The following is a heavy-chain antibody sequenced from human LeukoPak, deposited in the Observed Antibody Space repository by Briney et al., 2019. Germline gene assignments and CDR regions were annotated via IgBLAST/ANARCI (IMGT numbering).Heavy chain of an antibody. V-gene: IGHV3-53*01. CDR2: IYCGGST. D-gene: IGHD1-7*01. J-gene: IGHJ6*03. Sequence: PGGSLRLSCAASGFTVSSNYMSWVRQAPGKGLEWVSVIYCGGSTYYADSVKGRFTISRDNSKNTLYLQMNSLRAEDTAVYYCARGPKITGTTLYYYYYMDVWGKGTTVTVSS. CDR1: GFTVSSNY. CDR3: ARGPKITGTTLYYYYYMDV.